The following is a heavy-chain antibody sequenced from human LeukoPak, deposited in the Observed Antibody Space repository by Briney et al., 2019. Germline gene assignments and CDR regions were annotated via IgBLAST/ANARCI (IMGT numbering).Heavy chain of an antibody. J-gene: IGHJ5*02. CDR1: GYTFTGHY. Sequence: ASVKVSCKASGYTFTGHYMHWVRQAPGQGLEWMGIINPSGGSTSYAQKFQGRVTMTRDTSTSTVYMELSSLRSEDTAVYYCAREDYVVRSWFDPWGQGTLVTVSS. CDR2: INPSGGST. V-gene: IGHV1-46*01. D-gene: IGHD3-22*01. CDR3: AREDYVVRSWFDP.